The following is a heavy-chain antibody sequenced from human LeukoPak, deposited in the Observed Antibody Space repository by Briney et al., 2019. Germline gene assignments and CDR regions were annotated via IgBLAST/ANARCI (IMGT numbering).Heavy chain of an antibody. V-gene: IGHV3-23*01. J-gene: IGHJ6*02. CDR1: GFTFSSYA. CDR3: AKNYEPGRGVPYGMDV. D-gene: IGHD3-10*01. CDR2: FGAGTGAIT. Sequence: PGGSLRLSCAASGFTFSSYAMRWVRQAPGKGLEWVSAFGAGTGAITIYADSVKGRFTISRDDSKSTLYLQMNSLRAEDTAIHYCAKNYEPGRGVPYGMDVWGQGTTVTVSS.